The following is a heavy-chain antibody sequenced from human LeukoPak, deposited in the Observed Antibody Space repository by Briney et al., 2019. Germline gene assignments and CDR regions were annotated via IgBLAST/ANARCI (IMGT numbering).Heavy chain of an antibody. J-gene: IGHJ4*02. CDR1: GFTFSSYS. D-gene: IGHD1-26*01. CDR2: ISSRSSYI. V-gene: IGHV3-21*01. Sequence: GGSLRLSCAASGFTFSSYSMNWVRQAPGRGLECVSSISSRSSYIYYADSVNVRFTISRDNAKNSLYLQMNRLRAEDTGVYYCARERSGSYPDYWGQGTLVTVSS. CDR3: ARERSGSYPDY.